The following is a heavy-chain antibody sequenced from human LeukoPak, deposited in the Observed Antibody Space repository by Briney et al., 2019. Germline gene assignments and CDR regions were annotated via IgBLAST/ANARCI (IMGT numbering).Heavy chain of an antibody. CDR1: GYTFNDYY. CDR3: ARGYSSSWLDY. V-gene: IGHV1-2*02. J-gene: IGHJ4*02. D-gene: IGHD6-13*01. Sequence: ASVKVSCKASGYTFNDYYMHWVRQAPGQGLEWMGRINPDSGGTDYAQKFQGRVTMTRDTSISTAYMELSRLRSDDTAVYYCARGYSSSWLDYWGQGTLVTVSS. CDR2: INPDSGGT.